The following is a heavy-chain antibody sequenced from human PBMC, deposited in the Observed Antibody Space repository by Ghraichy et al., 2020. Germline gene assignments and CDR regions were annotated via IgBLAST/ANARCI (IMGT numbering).Heavy chain of an antibody. Sequence: GESLNISCAASGFTFSSYWMSWVRQAPGKGLEWVANIKQDGSEKYYVDSVKGRFTISRDNAKNSLYLQMNSLRAEDTAVYYCARDAAGDTYYYGSGGVDPWGQGTLVTVSS. J-gene: IGHJ5*02. D-gene: IGHD3-10*01. CDR1: GFTFSSYW. CDR3: ARDAAGDTYYYGSGGVDP. V-gene: IGHV3-7*01. CDR2: IKQDGSEK.